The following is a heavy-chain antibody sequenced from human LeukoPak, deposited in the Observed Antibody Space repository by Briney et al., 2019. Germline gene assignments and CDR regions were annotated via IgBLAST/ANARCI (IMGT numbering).Heavy chain of an antibody. CDR3: ARDHSSSWYYFDY. CDR1: GYTFTSYA. J-gene: IGHJ4*02. V-gene: IGHV1-3*02. D-gene: IGHD6-13*01. CDR2: TNAGNGNT. Sequence: ASVKVSCKASGYTFTSYAMHWVRQAPGQRLEWMGWTNAGNGNTKYSQEFQGRVTITRDTSASTAYMELSSLRSEDMAVYYCARDHSSSWYYFDYWGQGTLVTVSS.